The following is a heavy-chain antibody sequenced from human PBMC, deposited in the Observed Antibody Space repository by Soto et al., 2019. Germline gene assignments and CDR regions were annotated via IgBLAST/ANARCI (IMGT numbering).Heavy chain of an antibody. CDR2: ISGSGGST. V-gene: IGHV3-23*01. J-gene: IGHJ4*02. CDR3: AKGETIFGVGYQFDY. D-gene: IGHD3-3*01. Sequence: EVQLLESGGGLVQPGGSLRLSCAASGFTFSSYAMSWVRQAPGKGLEWVSGISGSGGSTYYADSVKGRFTISRDNSKNTLYLQMNSLRAEDTAVYYCAKGETIFGVGYQFDYWGQGTLVTVSS. CDR1: GFTFSSYA.